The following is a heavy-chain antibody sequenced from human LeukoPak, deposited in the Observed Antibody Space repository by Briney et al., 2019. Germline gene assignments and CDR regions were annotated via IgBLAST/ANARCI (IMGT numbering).Heavy chain of an antibody. J-gene: IGHJ4*02. Sequence: SETLSLTCTVSGGSISSSSYYWGWIRQPPGKGLEWIGSIYYSGSTYYNPSLKSRVTISVDTSKNQFSLKLSSVTAADTAVYYCARDPSHSSSWYGDDYWGQGTLVTVSS. CDR3: ARDPSHSSSWYGDDY. D-gene: IGHD6-13*01. CDR2: IYYSGST. CDR1: GGSISSSSYY. V-gene: IGHV4-39*07.